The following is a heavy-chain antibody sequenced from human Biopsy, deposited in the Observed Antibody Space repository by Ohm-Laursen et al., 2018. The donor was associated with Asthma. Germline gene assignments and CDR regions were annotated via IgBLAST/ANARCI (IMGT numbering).Heavy chain of an antibody. CDR3: VRGSSSWHHGPFHYYYGLDV. J-gene: IGHJ6*02. D-gene: IGHD6-13*01. CDR2: IYYSGTT. CDR1: SGSGSYMRSGNYY. V-gene: IGHV4-39*01. Sequence: TLSLTCSLSSGSGSYMRSGNYYWGWIRQPPGKGLEWIGSIYYSGTTYYNPSLESRVTVSADTSKNQSSLKLTSVTAADTAVYYCVRGSSSWHHGPFHYYYGLDVWGQGTTATVSS.